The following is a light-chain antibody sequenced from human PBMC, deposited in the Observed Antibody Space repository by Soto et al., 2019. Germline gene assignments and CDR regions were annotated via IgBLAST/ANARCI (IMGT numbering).Light chain of an antibody. V-gene: IGKV3-20*01. CDR3: QQYHNTPIT. J-gene: IGKJ5*01. CDR2: GVS. CDR1: QSVSSNY. Sequence: ETVMTQSPGTLSVSLGERATLSCRASQSVSSNYLAWYQQIPGQAPRLLIYGVSSRAAGIPDRFSGSGSGTDFTLTINRLEPEDFAVYYCQQYHNTPITFGQGTRLEIK.